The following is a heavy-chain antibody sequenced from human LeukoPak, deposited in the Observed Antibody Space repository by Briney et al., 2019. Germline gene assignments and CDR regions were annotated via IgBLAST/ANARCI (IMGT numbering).Heavy chain of an antibody. V-gene: IGHV3-23*01. CDR3: AKDHYLVRDYYFDY. J-gene: IGHJ4*02. D-gene: IGHD3-10*01. CDR1: GFAFSSYA. Sequence: GGSLRLSCAASGFAFSSYAMSWVRRAPGKGLAWVSVISGGGGGTNYADSVKGRFTISRDNSKNTLFLQMNSLRAEDTAVYYCAKDHYLVRDYYFDYWGQGTLVTVSS. CDR2: ISGGGGGT.